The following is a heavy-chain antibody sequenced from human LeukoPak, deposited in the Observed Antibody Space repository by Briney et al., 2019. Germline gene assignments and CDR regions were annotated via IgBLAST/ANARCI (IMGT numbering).Heavy chain of an antibody. Sequence: PGGSLRLSCAASGFTFSRYAMSWVRQAPGKGLEWVSAIGGSGANTYYADSVKGRFTISRDNPKSTLSLQMNSLRAEDTAVYYCTKDSSVPFGITDWGQGTLVTVSS. CDR2: IGGSGANT. D-gene: IGHD5/OR15-5a*01. CDR3: TKDSSVPFGITD. J-gene: IGHJ4*02. CDR1: GFTFSRYA. V-gene: IGHV3-23*01.